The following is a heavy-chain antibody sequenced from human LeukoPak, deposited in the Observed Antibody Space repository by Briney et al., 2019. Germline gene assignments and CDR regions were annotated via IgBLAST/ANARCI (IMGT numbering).Heavy chain of an antibody. CDR1: GFTFSSYG. D-gene: IGHD6-19*01. Sequence: GGSLRLSCAASGFTFSSYGMHWVRQAPGKGLEWVAVIWYDGSNKYYADSVKGRFTISRDNSKNTLYLQMNSLRAEDTAVYYCAREGIAVAGTIDAFDTWGQGTMVTVSS. V-gene: IGHV3-33*01. CDR2: IWYDGSNK. CDR3: AREGIAVAGTIDAFDT. J-gene: IGHJ3*02.